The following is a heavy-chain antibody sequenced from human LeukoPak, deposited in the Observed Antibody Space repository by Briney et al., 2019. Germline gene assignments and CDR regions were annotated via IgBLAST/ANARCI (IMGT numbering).Heavy chain of an antibody. D-gene: IGHD2-8*02. CDR3: ARGDPGGFHQDAFDI. Sequence: GGSLRLSCAASGFTVSNNYMSWVRQAPGKGLEWVSVIYSGGSTYYADSVRGRFTISRDNSKNTLYLQMNSLRAEDTAVYYCARGDPGGFHQDAFDIWGQGTMVTVSS. V-gene: IGHV3-66*01. J-gene: IGHJ3*02. CDR2: IYSGGST. CDR1: GFTVSNNY.